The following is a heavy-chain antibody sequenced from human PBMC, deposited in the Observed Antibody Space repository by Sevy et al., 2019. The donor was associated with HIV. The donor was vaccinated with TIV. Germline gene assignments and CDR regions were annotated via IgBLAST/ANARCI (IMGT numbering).Heavy chain of an antibody. V-gene: IGHV3-30*04. D-gene: IGHD6-13*01. J-gene: IGHJ5*02. CDR3: AREAAESPYGSSWFSNWFDP. CDR1: GFTFSNYA. Sequence: GESLKISCAASGFTFSNYALHWVRQAPGKGLEWVAIISYDANNKYYADSVKGRFTISRDNSKNTVYVQMKSLRAEDTAVYYCAREAAESPYGSSWFSNWFDPWGQGTLVTVSS. CDR2: ISYDANNK.